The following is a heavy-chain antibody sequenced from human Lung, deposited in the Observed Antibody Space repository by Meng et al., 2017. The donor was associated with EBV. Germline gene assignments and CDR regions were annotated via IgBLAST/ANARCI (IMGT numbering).Heavy chain of an antibody. CDR2: IYHSGST. V-gene: IGHV4-30-2*01. CDR1: GGSISSGGYS. CDR3: ARGITMVRGVPGHWFDP. J-gene: IGHJ5*02. Sequence: PRQGSGPGPVKPSQTLSLTCAVSGGSISSGGYSWSWIRQPPGKGLEWIGYIYHSGSTYYNPSLKSRVTISVDRSKNQFSLKLSSVTAADTAVYYCARGITMVRGVPGHWFDPWGQGTLVTVSS. D-gene: IGHD3-10*01.